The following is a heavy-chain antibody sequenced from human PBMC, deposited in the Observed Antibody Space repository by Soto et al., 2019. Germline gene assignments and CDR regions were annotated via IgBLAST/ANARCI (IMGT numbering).Heavy chain of an antibody. D-gene: IGHD5-18*01. V-gene: IGHV4-59*01. CDR1: GGSISSYY. CDR2: IYYSGST. J-gene: IGHJ4*02. CDR3: ARGIGYSYAVDY. Sequence: PSETLSLTCTVSGGSISSYYWSWIRQPPGKGLEWIGYIYYSGSTNYNPSLKSRVTISVDTSKNQFSLKLSSVTAADTAVYYCARGIGYSYAVDYWGQGTLVTVS.